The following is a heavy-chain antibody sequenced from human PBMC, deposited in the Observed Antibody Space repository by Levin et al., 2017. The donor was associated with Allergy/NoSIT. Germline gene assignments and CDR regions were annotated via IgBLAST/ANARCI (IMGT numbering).Heavy chain of an antibody. CDR2: ISYDGSNK. CDR3: AKDEGSWNDVGPDLDY. D-gene: IGHD1-1*01. V-gene: IGHV3-30*18. Sequence: PGGSLRLSCAASGFTFSSYGMHWVRQAPGKGLEWVAVISYDGSNKYYADSVKGRFTISRDNSKNTLYLQMNSLRAEDTAVYYCAKDEGSWNDVGPDLDYWGQGTLVTVSS. CDR1: GFTFSSYG. J-gene: IGHJ4*02.